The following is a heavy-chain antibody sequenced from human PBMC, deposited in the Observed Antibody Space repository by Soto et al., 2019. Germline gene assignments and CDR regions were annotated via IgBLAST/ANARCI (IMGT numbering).Heavy chain of an antibody. CDR2: MNGAATST. CDR3: ARGGADHYNDGMDV. J-gene: IGHJ6*02. CDR1: GFTLTTYA. D-gene: IGHD3-10*01. Sequence: QLSESGGGLLQPGGSLTLSCAASGFTLTTYAMTWVRQPPGKGLEWVSSMNGAATSTSYADSVKGRFTTSRDNSKNTLYLEITSLRAEDTAVYYCARGGADHYNDGMDVWGQGTTVIVSS. V-gene: IGHV3-23*05.